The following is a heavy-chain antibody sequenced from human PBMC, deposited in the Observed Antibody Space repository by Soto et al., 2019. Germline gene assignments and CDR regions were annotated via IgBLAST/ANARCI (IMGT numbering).Heavy chain of an antibody. D-gene: IGHD6-13*01. CDR1: GGSISSYY. CDR2: IYYSGST. Sequence: QVQLQESGPGLVKPSETLSLTCTVSGGSISSYYWSWIRQPPGKGLEWIGYIYYSGSTNYNPSLKSRVTISVDTSKNQFSLKLSSVTAADTAVYYCARRAQQQLVPGENWFDPWGQGTLVTVSS. J-gene: IGHJ5*02. V-gene: IGHV4-59*01. CDR3: ARRAQQQLVPGENWFDP.